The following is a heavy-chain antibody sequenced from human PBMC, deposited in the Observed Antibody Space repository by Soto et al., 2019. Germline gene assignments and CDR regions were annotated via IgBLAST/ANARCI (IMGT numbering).Heavy chain of an antibody. J-gene: IGHJ5*01. V-gene: IGHV4-30-4*01. CDR2: INDSGST. CDR1: GGSISSGNYY. CDR3: ARRATSGGRSDP. D-gene: IGHD2-15*01. Sequence: TSETLSLTCTVSGGSISSGNYYWSWIRQPPGKGLEWIGYINDSGSTFYNPSLKSRVIISADMTKNQFSLNLISVTAADTAVYYCARRATSGGRSDPGGEGSLVTASS.